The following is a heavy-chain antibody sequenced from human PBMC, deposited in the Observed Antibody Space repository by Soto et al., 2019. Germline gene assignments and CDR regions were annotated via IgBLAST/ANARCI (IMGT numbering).Heavy chain of an antibody. CDR3: AIGIKFGGVIVWVDY. J-gene: IGHJ4*02. Sequence: QVQLQESGPGLVKPSQTLSLTCTVSGGSISRGGYYWSCIRQHPGKGLEWIGYIYYSGSTYYNPSLKSRVTISVDTSKNQFTLKLSSVTAADRAVYYCAIGIKFGGVIVWVDYWGQGTLVTVSS. D-gene: IGHD3-16*02. V-gene: IGHV4-31*03. CDR1: GGSISRGGYY. CDR2: IYYSGST.